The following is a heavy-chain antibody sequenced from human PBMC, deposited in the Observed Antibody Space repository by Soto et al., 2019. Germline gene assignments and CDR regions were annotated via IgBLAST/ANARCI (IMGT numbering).Heavy chain of an antibody. CDR3: AKDLSTDREPYYYGMXV. D-gene: IGHD4-17*01. V-gene: IGHV3-30*18. CDR2: ISYDGSNK. CDR1: GFTFSSYG. J-gene: IGHJ6*02. Sequence: PGGSLRLSCAASGFTFSSYGMHWVRQAPGKGLEWVAVISYDGSNKYYADSVKGRFTISRDNSKNTLYLQMNSLRAEDTAVYYCAKDLSTDREPYYYGMXVWGQGTTVTVSS.